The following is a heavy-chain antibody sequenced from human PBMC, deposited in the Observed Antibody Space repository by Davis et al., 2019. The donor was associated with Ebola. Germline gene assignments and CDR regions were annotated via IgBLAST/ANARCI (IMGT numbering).Heavy chain of an antibody. J-gene: IGHJ6*02. Sequence: PSETLSLTCTVSGGSISSGGYYWSWIRQHPGKGLEWIGYIYYSGSTNYNPSLKSRVTISVDTSKNQFSLKLSFVTAADTALYYCARHQHYGMDVWGQGTTVTVSS. CDR3: ARHQHYGMDV. V-gene: IGHV4-61*08. D-gene: IGHD2-2*01. CDR2: IYYSGST. CDR1: GGSISSGGYY.